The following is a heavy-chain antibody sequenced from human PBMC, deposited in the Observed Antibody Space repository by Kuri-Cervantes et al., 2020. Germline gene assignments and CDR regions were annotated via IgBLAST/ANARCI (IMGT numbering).Heavy chain of an antibody. V-gene: IGHV1-2*02. Sequence: ASVKVSCKASGYTFTGYYMHWVRQAPGQGLEWMGWINPNSGGTNYAQKFQGRVTITADKSTSTAYMELSSLRSEDTAVYYCAIWDGYNSQYFDLWGRGTLVTVSS. CDR3: AIWDGYNSQYFDL. J-gene: IGHJ2*01. CDR1: GYTFTGYY. D-gene: IGHD5-24*01. CDR2: INPNSGGT.